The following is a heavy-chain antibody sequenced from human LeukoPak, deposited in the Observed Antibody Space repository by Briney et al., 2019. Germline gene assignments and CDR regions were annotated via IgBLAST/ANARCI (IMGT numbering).Heavy chain of an antibody. V-gene: IGHV3-23*01. J-gene: IGHJ4*02. Sequence: SGGSLRLSCAASGFTFSSYAMSWVRQAPGKGLEWVSAISGSGGSTYYADSVKGRFTISRDNAQNSLYLQMTSLRAEDTAVYYCARTYAASPGYWGQGTLVTVSS. CDR3: ARTYAASPGY. CDR1: GFTFSSYA. D-gene: IGHD1/OR15-1a*01. CDR2: ISGSGGST.